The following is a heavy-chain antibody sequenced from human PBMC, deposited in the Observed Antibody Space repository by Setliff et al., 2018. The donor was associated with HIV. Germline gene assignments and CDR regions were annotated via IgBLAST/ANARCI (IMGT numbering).Heavy chain of an antibody. J-gene: IGHJ6*03. D-gene: IGHD1-1*01. CDR1: GYTFNNYG. Sequence: SVKVSCKASGYTFNNYGISWVRQAPGQGLEWMGGIIPIFGTPNYAQKFQGRVTITTDESTNTVYMELYSLASEDTAIYYCASSAGAVPTTAPYGDYYYYFYMDVWGKGTTVTVSS. CDR3: ASSAGAVPTTAPYGDYYYYFYMDV. CDR2: IIPIFGTP. V-gene: IGHV1-69*05.